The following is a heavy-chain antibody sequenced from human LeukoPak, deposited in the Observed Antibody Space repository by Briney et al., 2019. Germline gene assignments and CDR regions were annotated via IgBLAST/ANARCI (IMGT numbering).Heavy chain of an antibody. CDR2: IYSSGST. CDR1: GFTFSNYA. D-gene: IGHD4-17*01. Sequence: PGGSLRLSCAASGFTFSNYAMNWVRQPPGKGLEWIGSIYSSGSTYYNPSLKSRVTKSVDTSKNQFSLKLTSVTAADTAVYYCARHYGPWGQGTLVTVSS. J-gene: IGHJ5*02. CDR3: ARHYGP. V-gene: IGHV4-39*01.